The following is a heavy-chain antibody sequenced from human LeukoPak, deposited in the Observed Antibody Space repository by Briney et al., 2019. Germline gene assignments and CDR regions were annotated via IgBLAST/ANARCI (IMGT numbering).Heavy chain of an antibody. CDR1: GFSFSSFA. Sequence: GGSLRLSCAASGFSFSSFAMYWVRQAPGKGLEWVALISYDGSNEYYADSVKGRFTISRDNSKNTLYLQMNSLRAEDTAVYYCARDCLWATTPYYFDFWGQGTLVTVSS. CDR3: ARDCLWATTPYYFDF. V-gene: IGHV3-30*04. J-gene: IGHJ4*02. D-gene: IGHD5-24*01. CDR2: ISYDGSNE.